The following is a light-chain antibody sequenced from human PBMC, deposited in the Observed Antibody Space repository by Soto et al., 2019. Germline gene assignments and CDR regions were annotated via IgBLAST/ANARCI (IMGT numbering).Light chain of an antibody. CDR3: QQRSNWPPSIT. J-gene: IGKJ5*01. CDR1: QSISNY. V-gene: IGKV3-11*01. Sequence: EIVLTQSPVTLSLSPGQGAALSCRASQSISNYLAWYQQKPGQAPRLLIYDASNRATGTPARFSGSGSGTDFTLTISGLEPEDFAVYYCQQRSNWPPSITFGQGTRLEIK. CDR2: DAS.